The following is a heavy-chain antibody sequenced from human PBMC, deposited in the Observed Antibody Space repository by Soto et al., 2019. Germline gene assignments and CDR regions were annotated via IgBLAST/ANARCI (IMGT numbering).Heavy chain of an antibody. V-gene: IGHV1-18*01. CDR3: ARDRSLRYYGSGSYLDV. CDR2: ISAYNGNT. CDR1: GYTFTSYG. D-gene: IGHD3-10*01. J-gene: IGHJ6*04. Sequence: GASVKVSCKASGYTFTSYGISWVRQAPGQGLEWMGWISAYNGNTNYAQKLQGRVTMTTDTSTSTAYMELRSLRSDDTAVYYCARDRSLRYYGSGSYLDVWGKGTTVTVPQ.